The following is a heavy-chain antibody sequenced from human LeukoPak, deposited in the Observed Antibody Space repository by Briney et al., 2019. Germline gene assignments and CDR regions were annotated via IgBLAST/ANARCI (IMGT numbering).Heavy chain of an antibody. J-gene: IGHJ4*02. Sequence: PSETLSLTCTVSGDSISSNYWSWIRQPPGKRLEWIGYIYYSGSTNHNPSLKSRVTISVDTSKNQFSLRLSSVTAADTAVYFCARDGGARYSYAFDYWGQGTLVTVSS. D-gene: IGHD5-18*01. CDR2: IYYSGST. CDR3: ARDGGARYSYAFDY. CDR1: GDSISSNY. V-gene: IGHV4-59*01.